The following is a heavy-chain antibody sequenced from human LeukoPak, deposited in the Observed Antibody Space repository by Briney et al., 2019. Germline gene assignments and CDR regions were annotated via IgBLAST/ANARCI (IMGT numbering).Heavy chain of an antibody. D-gene: IGHD3-10*01. CDR3: ARQAYYSESGSWTGFDY. V-gene: IGHV4-59*08. CDR1: GGSINGYY. CDR2: IYRNDNT. Sequence: SDTLSLTCTVSGGSINGYYWSWIRQPPGKGLERVGYIYRNDNTNYNPSLKSRVTMSVDTSKSQFSLRLSSVTAADTAVYYCARQAYYSESGSWTGFDYWAREPWSPSPQ. J-gene: IGHJ4*02.